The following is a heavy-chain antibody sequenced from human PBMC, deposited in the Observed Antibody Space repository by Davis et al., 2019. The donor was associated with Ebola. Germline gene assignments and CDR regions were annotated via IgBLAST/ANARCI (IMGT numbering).Heavy chain of an antibody. D-gene: IGHD4-17*01. V-gene: IGHV1-46*01. CDR3: ARADFGDYVGTEWFDP. CDR2: INPSGGST. J-gene: IGHJ5*02. CDR1: GYIFTSYA. Sequence: AASVKVSCKASGYIFTSYAMNWVRQAPGQGLEWMGIINPSGGSTSYAQKFQGRVTMTRDTSTSTVYLELSSLTSEDTAVYYCARADFGDYVGTEWFDPWGQGTLVSVTS.